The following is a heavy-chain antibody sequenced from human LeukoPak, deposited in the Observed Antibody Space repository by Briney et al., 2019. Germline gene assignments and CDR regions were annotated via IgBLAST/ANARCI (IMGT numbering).Heavy chain of an antibody. CDR1: GYTFTSYG. Sequence: ASVKVSCKASGYTFTSYGISWVRQAPGQGVEWMGWISAYNGNTNYAQKLQGRVTMTTDTSTSTAYMELRSLRSDDTAVYYCARDRFGYSGYDPMGRSWYFDYWGQGTLVTVSS. D-gene: IGHD5-12*01. CDR2: ISAYNGNT. J-gene: IGHJ4*02. V-gene: IGHV1-18*01. CDR3: ARDRFGYSGYDPMGRSWYFDY.